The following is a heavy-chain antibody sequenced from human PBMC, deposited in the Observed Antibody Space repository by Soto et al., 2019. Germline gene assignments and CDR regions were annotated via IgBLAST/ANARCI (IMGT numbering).Heavy chain of an antibody. J-gene: IGHJ3*02. D-gene: IGHD3-3*01. CDR1: GFTVSSNY. Sequence: PWGSLRLSCAASGFTVSSNYMSWVRQAPGKGLEWVSVIYSGGSTYYADSVKGRFTISRDNSKNTLYLQMNSLRAEDTAVYYCARNTYYDFWSGYYTGDDAFDIWGQGTMVTVSS. CDR3: ARNTYYDFWSGYYTGDDAFDI. V-gene: IGHV3-66*01. CDR2: IYSGGST.